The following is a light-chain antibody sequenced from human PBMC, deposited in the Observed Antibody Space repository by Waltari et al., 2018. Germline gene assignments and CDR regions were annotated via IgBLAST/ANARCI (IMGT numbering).Light chain of an antibody. J-gene: IGLJ2*01. CDR1: SSNIGAGYP. Sequence: QSVLTQPPSVSGAPGQRVTISCTGSSSNIGAGYPVHCYQHLPGTAPKLLIYGNSNRPSGVPDRFSGSKSGTSASLAITGLQAEDEADYYCQSYDSSLSAHVIFGGGTKLTVL. V-gene: IGLV1-40*01. CDR2: GNS. CDR3: QSYDSSLSAHVI.